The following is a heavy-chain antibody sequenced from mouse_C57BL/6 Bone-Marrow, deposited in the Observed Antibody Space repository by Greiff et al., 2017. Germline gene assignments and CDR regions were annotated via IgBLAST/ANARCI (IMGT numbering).Heavy chain of an antibody. J-gene: IGHJ2*01. V-gene: IGHV1-64*01. CDR2: IHPNSGST. D-gene: IGHD1-2*01. Sequence: QVQLQQPGAELVKPGASVKLSCKASGYTFTSYWMHWVKQRPGQGLEWIGMIHPNSGSTNYNEKFKSKATLTVDKSSSTAYMQLSSLTSEDSAVYYCARSGYYGPGYYFDYWGQGTTLRVSS. CDR1: GYTFTSYW. CDR3: ARSGYYGPGYYFDY.